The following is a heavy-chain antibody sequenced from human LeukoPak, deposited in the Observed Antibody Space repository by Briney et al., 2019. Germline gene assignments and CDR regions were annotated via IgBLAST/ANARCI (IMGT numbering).Heavy chain of an antibody. CDR2: ISWNSGSI. Sequence: GRSLRLSCAASGFTFDDYAMHWVRQAPGKGLEWVSGISWNSGSIGYADSVKGRFTISRDNAKNSPYLQMNSLRAEDTALYYCAKDTKYSSGSNAFDIWGQGTMVTVSS. CDR1: GFTFDDYA. J-gene: IGHJ3*02. CDR3: AKDTKYSSGSNAFDI. D-gene: IGHD6-19*01. V-gene: IGHV3-9*01.